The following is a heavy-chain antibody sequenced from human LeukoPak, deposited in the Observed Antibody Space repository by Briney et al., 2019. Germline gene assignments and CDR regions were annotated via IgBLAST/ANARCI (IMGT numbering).Heavy chain of an antibody. CDR1: DSGFSFYKYW. CDR2: ISSSGSTI. D-gene: IGHD3-9*01. V-gene: IGHV3-48*03. CDR3: AGLTYDKRFDP. J-gene: IGHJ5*02. Sequence: GGSLRLSCAASDSGFSFYKYWMHWVRQAPGKGLEWVSYISSSGSTIYYADSVKGRFTVSRDNAKRSLYLQMNSLRAEDTAVYYCAGLTYDKRFDPWGQGTLVTVSS.